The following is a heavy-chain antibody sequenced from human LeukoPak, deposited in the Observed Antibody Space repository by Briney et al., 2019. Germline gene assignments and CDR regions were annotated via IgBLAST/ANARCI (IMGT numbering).Heavy chain of an antibody. D-gene: IGHD6-6*01. CDR1: RFTLNTYS. J-gene: IGHJ4*02. V-gene: IGHV3-21*01. CDR2: IDSTSTYI. Sequence: GSLRPSRAASRFTLNTYSMNWVRQAPGKGLEWVSSIDSTSTYIYYADSVKGRFTISRDNAKNSLYLQMNSLRAEDTAVYYCAREIRSSSVFDYWGQGTLVTVSS. CDR3: AREIRSSSVFDY.